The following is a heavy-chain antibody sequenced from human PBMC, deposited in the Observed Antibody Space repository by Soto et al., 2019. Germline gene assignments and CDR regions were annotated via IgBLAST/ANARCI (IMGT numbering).Heavy chain of an antibody. V-gene: IGHV4-61*01. J-gene: IGHJ6*03. Sequence: SETLSLTCTVSGDSVSSGLYYWGWVRQPPGKGLEWIGYIYYSGSTNYNPSLKSRVTISVDTSKNQFSLKLSSVTAADTAVYYCARGQSSSSGGFYYYYMDVWGKGTTVTVSS. D-gene: IGHD6-6*01. CDR3: ARGQSSSSGGFYYYYMDV. CDR1: GDSVSSGLYY. CDR2: IYYSGST.